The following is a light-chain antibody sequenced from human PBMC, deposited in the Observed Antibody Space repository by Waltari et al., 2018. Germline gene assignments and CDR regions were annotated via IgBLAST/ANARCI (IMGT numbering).Light chain of an antibody. CDR1: RSDVGGYNY. CDR2: EVS. Sequence: QSALTQPPSASGSPGPSVTISCTGTRSDVGGYNYVSWYQQYPGKAPKLMIYEVSKRPSGVPDRFSGSKSGNTASLTVSGLQAEDEADYYCSSYAGSNNAFVFGTGTKVTVL. V-gene: IGLV2-8*01. CDR3: SSYAGSNNAFV. J-gene: IGLJ1*01.